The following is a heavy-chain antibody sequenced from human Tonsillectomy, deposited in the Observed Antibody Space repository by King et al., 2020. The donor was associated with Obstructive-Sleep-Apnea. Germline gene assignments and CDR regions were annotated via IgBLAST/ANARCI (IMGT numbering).Heavy chain of an antibody. V-gene: IGHV3-9*01. CDR3: AKDKEYQYYYYGMDV. J-gene: IGHJ6*02. CDR1: GFTFDDYG. CDR2: ISWNSGSI. Sequence: VQLVESGGGLVQPGRSLRLSCAASGFTFDDYGMHWVRQAPGKGLEWVSGISWNSGSIGYADSVKGRFTISRDNAKNALYLQMNSLRAEDTALYYGAKDKEYQYYYYGMDVWGQGTTVTVSS. D-gene: IGHD2-2*01.